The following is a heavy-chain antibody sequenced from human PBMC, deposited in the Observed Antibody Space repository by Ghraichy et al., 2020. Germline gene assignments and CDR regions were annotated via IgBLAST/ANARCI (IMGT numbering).Heavy chain of an antibody. Sequence: GESLNISCAASGFTFSSYAMHWVRQAPGKGLEWVAVISYDGTNKYYADSVKGRFTISRDNSKNTLYLRMNSLRAEDTAVYYCARFNISDWYAAEYFHHWGQGTLVTVSS. V-gene: IGHV3-30-3*01. D-gene: IGHD6-19*01. CDR2: ISYDGTNK. J-gene: IGHJ1*01. CDR1: GFTFSSYA. CDR3: ARFNISDWYAAEYFHH.